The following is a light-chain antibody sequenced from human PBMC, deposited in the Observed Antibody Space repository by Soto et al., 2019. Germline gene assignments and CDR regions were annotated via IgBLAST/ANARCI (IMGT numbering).Light chain of an antibody. Sequence: EIVMTQSPATLSVSPGERATLSCRASQSVSNNYLAWYQQKPGQAPRLLIYGASTRATGIPARFSGSGSGTDFTLTISSLEPEDFAVYYCQQRNNWPPSITFGPGTRLEIK. J-gene: IGKJ5*01. CDR2: GAS. CDR3: QQRNNWPPSIT. V-gene: IGKV3D-15*01. CDR1: QSVSNN.